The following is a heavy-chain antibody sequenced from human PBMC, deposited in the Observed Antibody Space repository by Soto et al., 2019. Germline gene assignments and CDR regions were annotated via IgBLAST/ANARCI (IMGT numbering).Heavy chain of an antibody. CDR2: IIPIFGTA. D-gene: IGHD6-19*01. Sequence: QVQLVQSGAEVKKPGSSVKVSCKASGGTFSSYAISWVRQAPGQGLEWMGGIIPIFGTANYAQKFQGRVTITADESTSTAYMELSSLRSEDTAVYYCARERRLIAVAGTSSWCDPWGQGTLVTVSS. CDR1: GGTFSSYA. CDR3: ARERRLIAVAGTSSWCDP. V-gene: IGHV1-69*12. J-gene: IGHJ5*02.